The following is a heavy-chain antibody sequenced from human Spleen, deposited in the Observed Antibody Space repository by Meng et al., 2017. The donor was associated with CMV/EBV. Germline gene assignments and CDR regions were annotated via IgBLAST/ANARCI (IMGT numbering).Heavy chain of an antibody. CDR1: GGSISSSSYY. V-gene: IGHV4-39*07. CDR2: IYYSGST. J-gene: IGHJ6*02. CDR3: AGLHLRRGYSYKFGHYYYGMDV. Sequence: SETLSLTCTVSGGSISSSSYYWGWIRQPPGKGLEWIGSIYYSGSTYYNPSLTSRVTISVDTSKNQFSLKLSSVTAADTAVYYCAGLHLRRGYSYKFGHYYYGMDVWGQGTTVTVSS. D-gene: IGHD5-18*01.